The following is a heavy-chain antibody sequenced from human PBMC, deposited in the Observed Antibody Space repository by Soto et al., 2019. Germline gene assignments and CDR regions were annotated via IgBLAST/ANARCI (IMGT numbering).Heavy chain of an antibody. CDR2: ISSSSSTI. Sequence: GGSLRLSCAASGFTFSSYSMNWVRQAPGKGLEWVSYISSSSSTIYYADSVKGRFTISRDNAKNSLYLQMNSLRAEDTAVYYRAREVFRLSTNSNYITYMVVWRNGTTVTVSS. D-gene: IGHD4-4*01. J-gene: IGHJ6*03. V-gene: IGHV3-48*01. CDR3: AREVFRLSTNSNYITYMVV. CDR1: GFTFSSYS.